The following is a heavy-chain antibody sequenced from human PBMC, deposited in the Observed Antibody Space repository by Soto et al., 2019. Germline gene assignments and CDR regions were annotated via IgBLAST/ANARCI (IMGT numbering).Heavy chain of an antibody. CDR3: AKDIPSGRTILLDAFDI. V-gene: IGHV3-9*01. J-gene: IGHJ3*02. D-gene: IGHD6-19*01. CDR1: GFTFDDYA. CDR2: ISWNSGSI. Sequence: EVQLVESGGGLVQPGRSLRLSCAASGFTFDDYAMHWVRQAPGKGLEWVAGISWNSGSIGYADSVKGRFTISRDNAKNSLYLQMNSLRAEDTALYYCAKDIPSGRTILLDAFDIWGQGTMVTVSS.